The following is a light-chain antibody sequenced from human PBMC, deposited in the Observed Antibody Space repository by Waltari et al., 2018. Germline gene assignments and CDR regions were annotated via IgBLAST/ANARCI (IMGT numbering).Light chain of an antibody. CDR3: QQSYSTPLT. J-gene: IGKJ4*01. CDR1: QSITSY. CDR2: DAS. V-gene: IGKV1-39*01. Sequence: DIQMTQSPSSLSASVGDRVTITCRASQSITSYLNLYQQKPGNAPKRLIYDASNLQSGVPSRFSGSGSGTDFTLTISRLQAEDFATYFCQQSYSTPLTFGGGAKVEIK.